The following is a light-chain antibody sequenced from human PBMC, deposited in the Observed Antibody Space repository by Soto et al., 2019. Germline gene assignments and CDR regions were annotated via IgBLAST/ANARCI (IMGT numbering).Light chain of an antibody. V-gene: IGKV1-39*01. CDR2: AAS. CDR1: QSISTY. Sequence: DIQMTQSPASLSASLGDRVTITCRASQSISTYLNWYQQKPGKAPKLLMHAASSLDRGVPSRFRGSGSGAHFSLTISSLQPEDVETYFCQQSRSFPLTFGGGTKVDIK. CDR3: QQSRSFPLT. J-gene: IGKJ4*01.